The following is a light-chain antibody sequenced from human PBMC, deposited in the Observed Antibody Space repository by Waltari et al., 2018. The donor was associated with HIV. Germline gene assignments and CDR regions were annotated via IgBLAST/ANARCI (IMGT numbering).Light chain of an antibody. V-gene: IGLV2-14*03. CDR3: SSYTINSDFVL. CDR1: SRDIGGYNY. CDR2: DVT. Sequence: QSALTQPASVSGSPGQSITISCTGTSRDIGGYNYVSWYQHHPNKAPKLMIYDVTNRPSGVSNRFAGSKSGNTASLTISGLRAEDEADYFCSSYTINSDFVLFGGGTKLTVL. J-gene: IGLJ2*01.